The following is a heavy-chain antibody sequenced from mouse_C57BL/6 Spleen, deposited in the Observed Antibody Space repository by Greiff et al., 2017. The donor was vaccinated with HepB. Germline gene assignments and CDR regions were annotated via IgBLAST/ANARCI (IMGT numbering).Heavy chain of an antibody. CDR2: IYPSDSET. D-gene: IGHD2-4*01. Sequence: VQLQQPGAELVRPGSSVKLSCKASGYTFTSYWMDWVKQRPGQGLEWIGNIYPSDSETHYNQKFKDKATLTVDKSSSTAYMQLSSLTSEDSAVYYCARHPYDYDWYFDVWGTGTTVTVSS. V-gene: IGHV1-61*01. J-gene: IGHJ1*03. CDR3: ARHPYDYDWYFDV. CDR1: GYTFTSYW.